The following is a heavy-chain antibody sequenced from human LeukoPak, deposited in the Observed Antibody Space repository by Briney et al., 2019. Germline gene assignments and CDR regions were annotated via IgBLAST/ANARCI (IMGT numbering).Heavy chain of an antibody. J-gene: IGHJ4*02. D-gene: IGHD1-1*01. CDR3: ARKRVSQPIDY. Sequence: GASVKVSCKASGYTFTSYYMHWVRQAPGQGLEWMGIINPSGGSTSYAQKFQGRVTMTRDMSTSTVYMELSSLRSEDTAVYYCARKRVSQPIDYWGQGTLVTVSS. V-gene: IGHV1-46*01. CDR1: GYTFTSYY. CDR2: INPSGGST.